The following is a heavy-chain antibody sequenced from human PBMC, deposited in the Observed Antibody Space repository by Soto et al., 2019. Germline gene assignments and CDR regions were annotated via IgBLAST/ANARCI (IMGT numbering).Heavy chain of an antibody. CDR1: GFTFSSYW. Sequence: GGSLRLSCAASGFTFSSYWMSWVRQAPGKGLEWVANIKQDGSEKYYVDSVKGRFTISRDNAKNSLYLQMNSLRAEDTAVYYCARDHILYDFWSGYYTDWFDPWGQGTLVTVSS. D-gene: IGHD3-3*01. CDR3: ARDHILYDFWSGYYTDWFDP. V-gene: IGHV3-7*01. J-gene: IGHJ5*02. CDR2: IKQDGSEK.